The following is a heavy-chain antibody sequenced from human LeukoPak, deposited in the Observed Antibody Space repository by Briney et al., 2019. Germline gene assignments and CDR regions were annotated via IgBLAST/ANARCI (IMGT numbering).Heavy chain of an antibody. CDR2: IHYSGST. D-gene: IGHD4-23*01. Sequence: SETLSLTCTVSGGSISTYYWSWIRQPPGKGLEWIGYIHYSGSTNYNPSLKSRVTISVDTSKNQFSLKLSSVTAADTAVYYCARENNDYGGKKAFDYWGQGTLVTVSS. V-gene: IGHV4-59*12. J-gene: IGHJ4*02. CDR3: ARENNDYGGKKAFDY. CDR1: GGSISTYY.